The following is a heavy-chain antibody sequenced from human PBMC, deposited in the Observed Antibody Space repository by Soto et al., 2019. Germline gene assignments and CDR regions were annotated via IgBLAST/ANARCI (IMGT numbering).Heavy chain of an antibody. J-gene: IGHJ4*02. CDR3: ARLTSGPVYFDY. V-gene: IGHV4-31*03. CDR1: GGSISRGGYY. CDR2: IYYSGST. Sequence: QVQLQESGPGLVKPSQTLSLTCTVSGGSISRGGYYWSWIRQHPGKGLEWIGYIYYSGSTYYNPSLKSRVTISVDTSKNQFSLKLSSVTAADTAVYYCARLTSGPVYFDYWGQGTLVTVSS. D-gene: IGHD3-10*01.